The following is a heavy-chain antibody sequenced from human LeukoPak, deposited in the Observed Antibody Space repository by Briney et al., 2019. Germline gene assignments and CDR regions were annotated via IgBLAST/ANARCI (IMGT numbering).Heavy chain of an antibody. J-gene: IGHJ4*02. CDR3: ARDIHYDSSGYYHPHFDY. Sequence: GASVKVSCKASGYTFTSYGISWVRQAPGQGLEWMGGIIPIFGTANYAQKFQGRVTITADESTSTAYMELSSLRSEDTAVYYCARDIHYDSSGYYHPHFDYWGQGTLVTVSS. D-gene: IGHD3-22*01. V-gene: IGHV1-69*13. CDR2: IIPIFGTA. CDR1: GYTFTSYG.